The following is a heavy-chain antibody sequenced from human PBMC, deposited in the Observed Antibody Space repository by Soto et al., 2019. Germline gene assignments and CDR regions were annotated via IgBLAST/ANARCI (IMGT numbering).Heavy chain of an antibody. CDR1: GFTFSKSS. CDR2: VVVGSDNT. CDR3: AAEIDDHADFTY. J-gene: IGHJ4*02. V-gene: IGHV1-58*01. Sequence: SVKVSCKTSGFTFSKSSVQWMRQARGQRLEWIGWVVVGSDNTRYAQNFQDRVTITRDMSTSTSYMELSSLTSEDTAVYFCAAEIDDHADFTYWGQGSSVTVSS. D-gene: IGHD4-17*01.